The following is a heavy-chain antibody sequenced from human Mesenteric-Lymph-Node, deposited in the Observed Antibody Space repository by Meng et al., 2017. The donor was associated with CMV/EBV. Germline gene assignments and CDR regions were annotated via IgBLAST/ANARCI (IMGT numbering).Heavy chain of an antibody. J-gene: IGHJ4*02. D-gene: IGHD1-7*01. CDR1: GFTFSSYA. Sequence: GESLKISCAASGFTFSSYAMSWVRQAPGKGLEWVSAISGSGGSTYYADSVKGRFTISRDNSENTVDLQMNSLRAEDTAIYYCAKALGGPLYNYNYGGSFDYWGQGTPVTVSS. CDR3: AKALGGPLYNYNYGGSFDY. CDR2: ISGSGGST. V-gene: IGHV3-23*01.